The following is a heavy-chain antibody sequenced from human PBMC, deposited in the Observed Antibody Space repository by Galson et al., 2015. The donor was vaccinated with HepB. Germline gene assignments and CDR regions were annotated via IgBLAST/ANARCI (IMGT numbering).Heavy chain of an antibody. Sequence: SLRLSCAASGFTFSSYAMHWVRQAPGKGLEWVAVISYDGSNKYYADSVKGRFTISRDNSKNTLYLQMNSLRAEDTAVYYCARGGGPRITMIVGTDFDYWGQGTLVTVSS. D-gene: IGHD3-22*01. CDR2: ISYDGSNK. CDR1: GFTFSSYA. J-gene: IGHJ4*02. CDR3: ARGGGPRITMIVGTDFDY. V-gene: IGHV3-30*04.